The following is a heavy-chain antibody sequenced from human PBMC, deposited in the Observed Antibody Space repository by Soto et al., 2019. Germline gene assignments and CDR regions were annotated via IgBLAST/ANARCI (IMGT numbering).Heavy chain of an antibody. D-gene: IGHD4-4*01. CDR1: GYTFTSYG. CDR2: ISAYNGNT. Sequence: ASVKVSCKASGYTFTSYGISWVRQAPGQGLEWMGWISAYNGNTNYAQKLQGRVTMTTDESTSTAYMELRSLRSDDTDVAYWARSGGHSNYRGGYYYYMDVWGKGTTVTVSS. V-gene: IGHV1-18*01. J-gene: IGHJ6*03. CDR3: ARSGGHSNYRGGYYYYMDV.